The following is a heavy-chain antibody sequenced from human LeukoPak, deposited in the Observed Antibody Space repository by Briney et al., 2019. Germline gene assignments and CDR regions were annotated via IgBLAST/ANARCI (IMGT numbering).Heavy chain of an antibody. D-gene: IGHD3-16*01. V-gene: IGHV3-23*01. Sequence: PGGSLRLSCAASGFTFSSSAMSWVRQAPGKGLEWVSGITGSGDSTYYADSVKGRFTISRDNSKNTLYLQMNSLRAEDTAVYYCARDSRITFGRVHNYWGQGTLVTVSS. CDR1: GFTFSSSA. CDR3: ARDSRITFGRVHNY. CDR2: ITGSGDST. J-gene: IGHJ4*02.